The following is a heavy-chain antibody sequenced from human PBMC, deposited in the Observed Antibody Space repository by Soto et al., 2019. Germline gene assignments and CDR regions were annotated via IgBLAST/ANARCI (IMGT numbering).Heavy chain of an antibody. V-gene: IGHV3-21*01. CDR2: IRGFSPYT. D-gene: IGHD2-15*01. CDR3: SSDQGYDGLGYYSTATESLLQGYTDL. J-gene: IGHJ2*01. Sequence: SCISSGFPFGSYASSWVIPTPVKVLELVSGIRGFSPYTFYAESVKGRFTISRDNAKNSLYLQMNSLRAEDTAVYYCSSDQGYDGLGYYSTATESLLQGYTDL. CDR1: GFPFGSYA.